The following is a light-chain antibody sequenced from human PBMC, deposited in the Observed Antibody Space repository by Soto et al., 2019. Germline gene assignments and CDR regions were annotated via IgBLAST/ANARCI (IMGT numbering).Light chain of an antibody. J-gene: IGKJ4*01. CDR1: QSVGRN. Sequence: EIVMTQSPATLSVSPGERATLSCRASQSVGRNLAWYQQKPGQAPRLLIYDASTRATGIPARFSGSGSGTEFTLTISSLQSEDFAIYSCQQYNHWPPFTFGGGTKVEIK. CDR3: QQYNHWPPFT. CDR2: DAS. V-gene: IGKV3-15*01.